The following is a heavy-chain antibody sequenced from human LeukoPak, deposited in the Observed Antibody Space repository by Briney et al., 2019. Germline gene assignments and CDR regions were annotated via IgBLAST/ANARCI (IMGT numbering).Heavy chain of an antibody. CDR3: ARVGYCSGGSCNEGYYYYYYMDV. D-gene: IGHD2-15*01. Sequence: PSETLSLTCTVSGGSISSYYWSWIRQPPGKGLEWIGYIYYSGSTNYNPSLKSRVTISVDTSKNQFSLKLSSVTAADTAVYYCARVGYCSGGSCNEGYYYYYYMDVWGKGTTVTVSS. V-gene: IGHV4-59*08. J-gene: IGHJ6*03. CDR1: GGSISSYY. CDR2: IYYSGST.